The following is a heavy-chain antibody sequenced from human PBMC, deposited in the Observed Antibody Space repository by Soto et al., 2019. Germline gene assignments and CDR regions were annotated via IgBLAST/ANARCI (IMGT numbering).Heavy chain of an antibody. CDR3: ARSFGMAGRDFYYSGLDV. V-gene: IGHV3-33*01. D-gene: IGHD6-13*01. Sequence: QVQLAESGGGVAQPGSSLRLSCVASGFTFSRYGMHWVRQAPGKGLEWVSGIWNDGSYKAYEESVKGRFSVSRANSKNTLYLHMNRLRGEDTAVYYCARSFGMAGRDFYYSGLDVWGQGTTVTVSS. CDR1: GFTFSRYG. CDR2: IWNDGSYK. J-gene: IGHJ6*02.